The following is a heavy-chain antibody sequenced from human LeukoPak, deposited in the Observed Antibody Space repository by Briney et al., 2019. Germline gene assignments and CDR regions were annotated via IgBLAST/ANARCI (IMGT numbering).Heavy chain of an antibody. CDR3: AKAGAVCSSSSCYANY. CDR1: GFAFSSYG. V-gene: IGHV3-30*18. CDR2: ISYDGSKK. D-gene: IGHD2-2*01. Sequence: PGGSLRLSCAAAGFAFSSYGMHWVRQAPGKGLEWVAVISYDGSKKYYADSVKGRFTISRDNSKNTLFLQMNSLRAEDTALYYCAKAGAVCSSSSCYANYWGQGTLVTVSS. J-gene: IGHJ4*02.